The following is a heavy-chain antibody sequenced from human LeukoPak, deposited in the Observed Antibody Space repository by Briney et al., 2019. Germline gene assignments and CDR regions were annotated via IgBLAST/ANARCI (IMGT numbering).Heavy chain of an antibody. D-gene: IGHD3-10*01. Sequence: GGSLRLSCAASGFTFSSYGMHWVRQAPGKGLEWVSAISGSGGSTYYADSVKGRFTISRDNSKNTLYLQMNSLRAEDTAVYYCAKDLGYYGSGSYYNIQAWFDPWGQGTLVTVSS. CDR1: GFTFSSYG. CDR3: AKDLGYYGSGSYYNIQAWFDP. V-gene: IGHV3-23*01. CDR2: ISGSGGST. J-gene: IGHJ5*02.